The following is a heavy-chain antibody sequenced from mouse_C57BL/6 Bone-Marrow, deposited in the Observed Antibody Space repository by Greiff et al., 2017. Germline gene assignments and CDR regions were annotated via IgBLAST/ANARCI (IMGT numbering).Heavy chain of an antibody. CDR3: TRGSTTVVVDV. V-gene: IGHV5-9-1*02. D-gene: IGHD1-1*01. CDR1: GFTFSSYA. Sequence: EVKLMESGEGLVKPGGSLKLSCAASGFTFSSYAMSWVRQTPEKRLEWVAYISSGGDYIYYADTVKGRFTISRDNARNTLYLQMSSLKSEDTAMYYCTRGSTTVVVDVWGTGTTVTVSS. J-gene: IGHJ1*03. CDR2: ISSGGDYI.